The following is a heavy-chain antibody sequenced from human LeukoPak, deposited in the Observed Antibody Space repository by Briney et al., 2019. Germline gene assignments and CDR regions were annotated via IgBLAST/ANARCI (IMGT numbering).Heavy chain of an antibody. J-gene: IGHJ3*02. V-gene: IGHV4-30-4*08. Sequence: SQTLSLTCTVSGGSISSGDYYWSWIRRPPGKGLEWIGYIYYSGSTYYNPSLKSRVTISVDTSKNQFSLKLSSVTAADTAVYYCARDQAGTSAFDIWGQGTMVTVSS. CDR2: IYYSGST. CDR3: ARDQAGTSAFDI. CDR1: GGSISSGDYY. D-gene: IGHD6-13*01.